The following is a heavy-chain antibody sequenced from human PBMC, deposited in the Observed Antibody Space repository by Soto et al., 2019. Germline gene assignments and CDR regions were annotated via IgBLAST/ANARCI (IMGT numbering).Heavy chain of an antibody. Sequence: LSKSVAGGKSGDFGCSRIRKNPGKGLEWIGYIYSSGNTNYNPSLKSRLTISVDTSRNQFSLNLYSLTAADTAVYYCARHRRPGSGNWYGVDSWGQGSLVTVSS. D-gene: IGHD6-13*01. CDR2: IYSSGNT. V-gene: IGHV4-59*08. J-gene: IGHJ4*02. CDR1: GGKSGDFG. CDR3: ARHRRPGSGNWYGVDS.